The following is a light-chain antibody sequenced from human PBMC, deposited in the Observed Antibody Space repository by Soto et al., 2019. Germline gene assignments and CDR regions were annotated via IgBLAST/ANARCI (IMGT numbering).Light chain of an antibody. Sequence: DIQMTQSPSSLSASVGDRVTITCRASQSISSYLNWYQQKPGKAPKLLIYAASSLQSGVPSRFSGSGYGTDFTLKIRSLQPQDFATYYCQQSYSTPSITFGQGTRLEI. J-gene: IGKJ5*01. CDR2: AAS. CDR3: QQSYSTPSIT. CDR1: QSISSY. V-gene: IGKV1-39*01.